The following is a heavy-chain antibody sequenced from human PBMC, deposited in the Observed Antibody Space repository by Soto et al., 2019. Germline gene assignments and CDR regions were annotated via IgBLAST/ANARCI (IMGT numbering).Heavy chain of an antibody. CDR1: GFTFSSYS. Sequence: PGGSLRLSCAASGFTFSSYSMNWVRQAPGKGLEWVSYISSSSSTIYYADSVKGRFTISRDNAKNSLYLQMNSLRAEDTAVYYCARGPGGYDNPYFDYWGQGALVTVSS. CDR2: ISSSSSTI. D-gene: IGHD5-12*01. CDR3: ARGPGGYDNPYFDY. V-gene: IGHV3-48*01. J-gene: IGHJ4*02.